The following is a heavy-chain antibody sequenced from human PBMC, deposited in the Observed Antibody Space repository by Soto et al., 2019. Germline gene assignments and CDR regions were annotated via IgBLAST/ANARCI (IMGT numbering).Heavy chain of an antibody. CDR1: GGTFSSYT. J-gene: IGHJ4*02. D-gene: IGHD5-18*01. V-gene: IGHV1-69*08. Sequence: QVPLVQSGAEVKKPGSSVKVSCKASGGTFSSYTISWVRQAPGQGLEWMGRIIPILGIANYAQKFQGRVTITADKSTSTAYMELSSLRSEDTAVYYCARDSGNRYYIDYWGQGTLVTVSS. CDR3: ARDSGNRYYIDY. CDR2: IIPILGIA.